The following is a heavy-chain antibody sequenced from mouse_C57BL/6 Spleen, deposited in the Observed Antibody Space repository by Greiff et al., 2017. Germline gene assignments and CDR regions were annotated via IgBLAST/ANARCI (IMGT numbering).Heavy chain of an antibody. CDR2: ISDGGSYT. Sequence: EVMLVESGGGLVKPGGSLKLSCAASGFTFSSYAMSWVRQTPEKRLEWVATISDGGSYTYYPDNVKGRLTISRDNAKNNLYLQMSHLKSEDTAMYYCAREGSYDYHWYFDGWGTGTTVTVSS. CDR3: AREGSYDYHWYFDG. V-gene: IGHV5-4*01. J-gene: IGHJ1*03. CDR1: GFTFSSYA. D-gene: IGHD2-4*01.